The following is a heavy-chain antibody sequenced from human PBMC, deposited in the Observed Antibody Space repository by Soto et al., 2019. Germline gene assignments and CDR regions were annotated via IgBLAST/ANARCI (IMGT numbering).Heavy chain of an antibody. V-gene: IGHV1-69*08. CDR1: GGTFSSYT. Sequence: QVQLVQSGAEVKKPGSSVKVSCKASGGTFSSYTISWVRQAPGQGLEWMGRIIPILGIANYAQKIQGRFTITADKSTSTAYRELSSLRSEDTAVYYCARDRSNSITVGGVIVSSFDYWGQGTLVTVSS. D-gene: IGHD3-16*02. CDR3: ARDRSNSITVGGVIVSSFDY. CDR2: IIPILGIA. J-gene: IGHJ4*02.